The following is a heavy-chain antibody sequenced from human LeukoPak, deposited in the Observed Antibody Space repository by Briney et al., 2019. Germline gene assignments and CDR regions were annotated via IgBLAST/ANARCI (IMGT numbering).Heavy chain of an antibody. D-gene: IGHD3-22*01. CDR1: GGSISSYY. J-gene: IGHJ1*01. CDR3: AGGPPLDDSSGYYPMFKYFQH. V-gene: IGHV4-59*03. CDR2: IYYSGST. Sequence: PSETLSLTCTVSGGSISSYYWSWIRQPPGQGLEWIGYIYYSGSTNYNPSLKSRVTISVDTSKNPFSLKLSSVTAADTAVYYCAGGPPLDDSSGYYPMFKYFQHWGQGTLVTVSS.